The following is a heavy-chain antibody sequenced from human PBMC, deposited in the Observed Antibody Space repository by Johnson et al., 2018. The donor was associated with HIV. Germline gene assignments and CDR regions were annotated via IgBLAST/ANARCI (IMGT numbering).Heavy chain of an antibody. Sequence: KGLEWVAVISYDGSNKYYADSVKGRFTISRDNSKNTLYLQMNSLRAEYTAVYYCARDKDAFDIWGQGTMVTVSS. V-gene: IGHV3-30*04. CDR2: ISYDGSNK. J-gene: IGHJ3*02. CDR3: ARDKDAFDI.